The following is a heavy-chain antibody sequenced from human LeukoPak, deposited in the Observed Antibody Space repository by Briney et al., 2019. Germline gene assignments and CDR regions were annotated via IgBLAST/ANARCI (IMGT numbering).Heavy chain of an antibody. CDR2: IYHSGST. J-gene: IGHJ4*02. CDR1: GGSISSRNW. CDR3: ARVPTVAPRETFDY. D-gene: IGHD4-23*01. Sequence: PSGTLSLTCAVSGGSISSRNWWSWVRQPPGKGLEWIGEIYHSGSTNYNPSLKSRVTISVDKSKNQFSLKLSSVTAADTAVYYCARVPTVAPRETFDYWGQGTLVTVSS. V-gene: IGHV4-4*02.